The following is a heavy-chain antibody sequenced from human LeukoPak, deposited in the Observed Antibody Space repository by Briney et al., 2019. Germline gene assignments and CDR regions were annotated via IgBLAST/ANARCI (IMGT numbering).Heavy chain of an antibody. CDR3: AKDINPNYYYDSSGYNNWFDP. D-gene: IGHD3-22*01. Sequence: PGGSLRLSCAASGFTFDDYAMHWVRQAPGKGLEWVSGISWNSGSICYADSVKGRFTISRDNAKNSLYLQMNSLRAEDTALYYCAKDINPNYYYDSSGYNNWFDPWGQGTLVTVSS. V-gene: IGHV3-9*01. CDR1: GFTFDDYA. J-gene: IGHJ5*02. CDR2: ISWNSGSI.